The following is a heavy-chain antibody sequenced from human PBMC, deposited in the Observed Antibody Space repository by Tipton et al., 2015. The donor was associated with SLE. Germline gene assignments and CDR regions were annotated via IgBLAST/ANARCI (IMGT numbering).Heavy chain of an antibody. V-gene: IGHV3-21*01. CDR3: VRGECKTPNCGFAY. Sequence: SLRLSCAASGFRFSTYSLSWVRQAPGKGLEWVSSISSSSLYIHYGGSVKGRFTVSRDSGKESVYLRMNKLRVDDTAVYYCVRGECKTPNCGFAYWGQGVLVTAPS. D-gene: IGHD1-1*01. J-gene: IGHJ4*02. CDR2: ISSSSLYI. CDR1: GFRFSTYS.